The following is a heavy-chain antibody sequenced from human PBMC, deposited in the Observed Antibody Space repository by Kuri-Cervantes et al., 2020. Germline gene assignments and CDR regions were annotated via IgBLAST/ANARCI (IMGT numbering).Heavy chain of an antibody. J-gene: IGHJ4*02. D-gene: IGHD2-15*01. CDR3: ARAPVVAAISFDY. CDR2: ISGSGSST. CDR1: GFTFSSYA. Sequence: GESLKISCAASGFTFSSYAMSWVRQAPGKGLEWVSTISGSGSSTYYADSVKGRFTISRDNSKNTLFLQMNSLRAEDTAVYYCARAPVVAAISFDYWGQGTLVTVSS. V-gene: IGHV3-23*01.